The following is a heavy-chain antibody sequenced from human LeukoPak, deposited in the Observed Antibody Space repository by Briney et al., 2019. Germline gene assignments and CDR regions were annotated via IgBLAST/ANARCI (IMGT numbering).Heavy chain of an antibody. CDR1: GGSIIAFF. V-gene: IGHV4-59*10. CDR3: ARVATPDVSSPLDF. J-gene: IGHJ4*02. D-gene: IGHD6-19*01. CDR2: ISSRVGA. Sequence: PSETLSLTCAVFGGSIIAFFWTWIRQPAGEGLQYSVRISSRVGATSTPSLHSRVAMSVDTSQNLFSLKLTSVTAADTAVYFCARVATPDVSSPLDFWGQGILVTVSS.